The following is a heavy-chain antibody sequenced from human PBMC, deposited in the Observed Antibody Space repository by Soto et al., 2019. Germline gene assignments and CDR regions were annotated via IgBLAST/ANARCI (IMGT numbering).Heavy chain of an antibody. V-gene: IGHV4-31*03. J-gene: IGHJ4*02. Sequence: SETLSLTCTVSGGSISSGGYYWSWIRQHPGKGLEWIGYIYYGGSTYYNPSLKSRVTISVDTSKNQFSLKLSSVTAADTAVYYCARDGDYYDSSGYHYAGYWGQGTLVTVSS. CDR3: ARDGDYYDSSGYHYAGY. D-gene: IGHD3-22*01. CDR2: IYYGGST. CDR1: GGSISSGGYY.